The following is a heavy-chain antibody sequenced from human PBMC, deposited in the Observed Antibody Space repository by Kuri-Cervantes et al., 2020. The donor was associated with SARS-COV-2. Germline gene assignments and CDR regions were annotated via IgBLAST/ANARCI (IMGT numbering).Heavy chain of an antibody. J-gene: IGHJ4*02. CDR2: IYYSGST. CDR1: GGSISSYY. V-gene: IGHV4-59*01. CDR3: ARGVVVVPAAVIFLDY. Sequence: SETLSLTCTVSGGSISSYYWSWIRQPPGKGLEWIGYIYYSGSTNYNPPLKSRVTISVDTSKNQFSLKLSSVTAADTAVYYCARGVVVVPAAVIFLDYWGQGTLVTVSS. D-gene: IGHD2-2*01.